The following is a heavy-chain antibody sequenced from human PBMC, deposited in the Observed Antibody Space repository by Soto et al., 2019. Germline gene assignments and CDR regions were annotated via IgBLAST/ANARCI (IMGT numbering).Heavy chain of an antibody. CDR1: GGSISSGGSS. D-gene: IGHD3-22*01. CDR3: ARVIVRTSYSDRSGYYFKY. CDR2: IYHSGST. Sequence: SETLSLTCAVSGGSISSGGSSWSWIRQPPGKGLEWIGYIYHSGSTYYNPSLKSRVTISVDRSKNTLYLQMNSLRAEDTAIYYCARVIVRTSYSDRSGYYFKYWGQGTLVTVSS. V-gene: IGHV4-30-2*01. J-gene: IGHJ4*02.